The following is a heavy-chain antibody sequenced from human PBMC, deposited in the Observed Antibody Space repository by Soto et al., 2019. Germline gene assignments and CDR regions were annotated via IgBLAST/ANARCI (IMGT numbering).Heavy chain of an antibody. V-gene: IGHV3-30*18. CDR2: ISYDGSNK. CDR3: AKDFLAVADPPDYFDY. D-gene: IGHD6-19*01. Sequence: QVQLVESGGGVVQPGRSLRLSCAASGFTFSSYGMHWVRQAPGKGLEWVAVISYDGSNKYYADSVKGRFTISRDNSKNTLYLQMNSLRAEDTAVYYCAKDFLAVADPPDYFDYWGQGTLVTVSS. CDR1: GFTFSSYG. J-gene: IGHJ4*02.